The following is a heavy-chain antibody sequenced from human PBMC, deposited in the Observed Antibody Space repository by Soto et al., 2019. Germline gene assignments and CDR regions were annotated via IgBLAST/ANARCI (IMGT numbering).Heavy chain of an antibody. CDR1: GFTFSNAW. D-gene: IGHD6-6*01. Sequence: GGSLRLSCAASGFTFSNAWMNWVRQAPGKGLEWVGRIKSKTDGGTTDYAAPVKGRFTISRDDSKNTLYLQMNSLKTEDTAVYYCTTDRVYSSSSSAFDIWGQGTMVTVSS. CDR3: TTDRVYSSSSSAFDI. J-gene: IGHJ3*02. CDR2: IKSKTDGGTT. V-gene: IGHV3-15*07.